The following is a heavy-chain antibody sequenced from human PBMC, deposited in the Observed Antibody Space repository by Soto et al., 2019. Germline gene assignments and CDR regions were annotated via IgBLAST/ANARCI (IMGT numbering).Heavy chain of an antibody. J-gene: IGHJ4*02. CDR1: GFTFSDYY. D-gene: IGHD1-26*01. CDR2: ISRSGSTT. Sequence: GGSLRLSCAASGFTFSDYYMSWIRQAPGKGLQWVSYISRSGSTTYYADSVKGRFTISRDNAKNSLYLQMNSLSAEDTAVYYCARGTVAAVTNTFDYWGQGALVTVSS. V-gene: IGHV3-11*01. CDR3: ARGTVAAVTNTFDY.